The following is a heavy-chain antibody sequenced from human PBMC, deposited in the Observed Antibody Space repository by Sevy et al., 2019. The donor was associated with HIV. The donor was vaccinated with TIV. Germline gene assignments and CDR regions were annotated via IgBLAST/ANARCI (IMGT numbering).Heavy chain of an antibody. D-gene: IGHD2-21*01. Sequence: ASVKVSCKASGGTFSSYAISWVRQATGQGLEWMGGIIPIFGTANYAQKFQGRVTITADKSTSTAYMELSSLRSEDTAVYYCASGGDYYYYMDVWGKGTTVTVSS. CDR2: IIPIFGTA. J-gene: IGHJ6*03. CDR3: ASGGDYYYYMDV. V-gene: IGHV1-69*06. CDR1: GGTFSSYA.